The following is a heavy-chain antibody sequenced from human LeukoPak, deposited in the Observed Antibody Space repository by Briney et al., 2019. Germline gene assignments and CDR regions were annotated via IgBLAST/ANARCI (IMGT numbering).Heavy chain of an antibody. J-gene: IGHJ4*02. CDR3: ARDKKGVLSAYDSSGYYYDY. CDR2: ISAYNGNT. V-gene: IGHV1-18*01. Sequence: ASVKVSCKASGYTFTSYGISWVRQAPGQGLEWMGWISAYNGNTNYAQKLQGRVTMTTDTSTSTAYMELRSLRSDDTAAYYCARDKKGVLSAYDSSGYYYDYWGQGTLVTVSS. CDR1: GYTFTSYG. D-gene: IGHD3-22*01.